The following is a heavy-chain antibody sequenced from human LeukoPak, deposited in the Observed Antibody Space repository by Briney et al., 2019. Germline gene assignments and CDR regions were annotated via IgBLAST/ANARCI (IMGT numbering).Heavy chain of an antibody. Sequence: GGSLKLSCAASGFTFSSYAMNWVRQAPGKGLEWASCISSSGSTIYYADSVKGRFTISRDNAKNSLYLQMNSLRAEDTAVYYCAELGITMIGGVWGKGTTVTISS. J-gene: IGHJ6*04. D-gene: IGHD3-10*02. CDR2: ISSSGSTI. CDR3: AELGITMIGGV. V-gene: IGHV3-48*03. CDR1: GFTFSSYA.